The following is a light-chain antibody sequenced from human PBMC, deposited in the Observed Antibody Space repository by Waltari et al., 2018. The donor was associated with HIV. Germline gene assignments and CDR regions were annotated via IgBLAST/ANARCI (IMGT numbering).Light chain of an antibody. Sequence: QSALTQPASVSGSPGQSITISCTGTSSDGCGYYYVSWYQQHPDKAPTRMIFDVGTRPSWVSDRFSGSKSGNTASLTISWLQAEDEADYYCSSYTSSITLVFGGGTKLTVL. CDR2: DVG. CDR3: SSYTSSITLV. CDR1: SSDGCGYYY. V-gene: IGLV2-14*03. J-gene: IGLJ2*01.